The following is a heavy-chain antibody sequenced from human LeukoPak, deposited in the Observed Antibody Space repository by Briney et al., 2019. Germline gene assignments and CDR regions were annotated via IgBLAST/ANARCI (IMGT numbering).Heavy chain of an antibody. CDR1: DGSFSGYY. D-gene: IGHD1-26*01. J-gene: IGHJ4*02. V-gene: IGHV4-34*01. CDR2: INHSGST. CDR3: ARVGELLPSFYFDY. Sequence: SETLSLTCAVYDGSFSGYYWSWIRQPPGKGLEWIGEINHSGSTNYNPSLKSRVTISVDTSKNQFSLKLSSVTAADTAVYYCARVGELLPSFYFDYWGQGTLVTVSS.